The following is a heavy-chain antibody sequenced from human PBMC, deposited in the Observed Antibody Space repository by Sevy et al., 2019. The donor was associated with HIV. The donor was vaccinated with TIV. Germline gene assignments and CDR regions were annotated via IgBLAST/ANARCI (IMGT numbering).Heavy chain of an antibody. CDR3: TRDLRAVAGDYYYYGMDV. CDR2: IYHSGST. J-gene: IGHJ6*02. V-gene: IGHV4-4*02. D-gene: IGHD6-19*01. CDR1: GGSISSSNW. Sequence: SETLSLTCAVSGGSISSSNWWSWVRQPPGKGLERIGEIYHSGSTNYNPSLKSRVTISVDKSKNQFSLKLSSVTAADTAVYYCTRDLRAVAGDYYYYGMDVWGQGTTVTVSS.